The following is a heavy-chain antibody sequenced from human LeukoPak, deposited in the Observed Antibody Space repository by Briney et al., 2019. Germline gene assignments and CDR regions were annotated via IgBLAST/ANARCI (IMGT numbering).Heavy chain of an antibody. CDR2: ISGDGKST. CDR1: GFTLDDYA. J-gene: IGHJ5*02. CDR3: AKGVRSGTYYNCFDP. Sequence: GGSLRLSCVTSGFTLDDYALHWVRQAPGKGLEWISLISGDGKSTYYADSVKGRFTISRDNSKNSLYLQMSSLRADDTALYYCAKGVRSGTYYNCFDPWGQGTLVPVSS. V-gene: IGHV3-43*02. D-gene: IGHD1-26*01.